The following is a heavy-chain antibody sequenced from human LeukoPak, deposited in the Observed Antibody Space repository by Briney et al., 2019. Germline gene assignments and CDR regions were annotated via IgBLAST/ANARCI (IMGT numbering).Heavy chain of an antibody. Sequence: SETLSLTCAVYGGSFSGYYWSWIRQPPGKGLEWIGEINHSGSTNYNPSLKSRVTISVDTSKNQFSLKLSSVTAADTAVYYCASPLRIAAAGPYDYWGQGTLVTVSS. CDR3: ASPLRIAAAGPYDY. CDR2: INHSGST. V-gene: IGHV4-34*01. CDR1: GGSFSGYY. J-gene: IGHJ4*02. D-gene: IGHD6-13*01.